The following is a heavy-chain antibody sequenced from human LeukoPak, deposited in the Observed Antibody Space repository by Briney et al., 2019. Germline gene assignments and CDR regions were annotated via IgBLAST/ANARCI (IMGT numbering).Heavy chain of an antibody. J-gene: IGHJ4*02. CDR2: TYYRSRWYN. V-gene: IGHV6-1*01. CDR1: GDSVSSKSAA. D-gene: IGHD3-22*01. Sequence: SQTLSLTCAISGDSVSSKSAAWNWIRQSPSRGLEWLGRTYYRSRWYNDYAVSVKSRITINPDTSKNQFSLHLNSVTPEDTAVYYCARHEAMIVVVTYFDYWGQGTLVTVSS. CDR3: ARHEAMIVVVTYFDY.